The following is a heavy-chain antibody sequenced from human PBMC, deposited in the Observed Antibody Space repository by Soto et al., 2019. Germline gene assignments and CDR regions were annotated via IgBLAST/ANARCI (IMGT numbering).Heavy chain of an antibody. CDR3: ARGPRIQLWYNWFDP. Sequence: KISCKGSGYSFTSYWISWVRQAPGQGLEWMGGIIPIFGTANYAQKFQGRVTITADESTSTAYMELSSLRSEDTAVYYCARGPRIQLWYNWFDPWGQGTLVTVSS. V-gene: IGHV1-69*01. J-gene: IGHJ5*02. CDR1: GYSFTSYW. CDR2: IIPIFGTA. D-gene: IGHD5-18*01.